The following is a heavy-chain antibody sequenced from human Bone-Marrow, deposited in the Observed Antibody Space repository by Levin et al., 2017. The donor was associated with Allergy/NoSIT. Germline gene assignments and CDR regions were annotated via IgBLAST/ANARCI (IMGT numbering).Heavy chain of an antibody. J-gene: IGHJ4*02. Sequence: GESLKISCAASGFPFSIAWMSWVRQAPGKGLQWVGRIKTESDGGTTDYAAAFKGRFTISRDDSTNTVYLQMNSLNTEDTGVYHCTPDGAFWGQGTLVSVSS. CDR3: TPDGAF. D-gene: IGHD1-26*01. CDR2: IKTESDGGTT. CDR1: GFPFSIAW. V-gene: IGHV3-15*01.